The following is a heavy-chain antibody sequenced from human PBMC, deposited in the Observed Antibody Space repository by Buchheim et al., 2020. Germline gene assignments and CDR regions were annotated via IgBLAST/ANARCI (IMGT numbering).Heavy chain of an antibody. CDR1: GFTFSSYS. CDR2: ISSSSSTI. V-gene: IGHV3-48*01. Sequence: EVQLVESGGGLVQPGGSLRLSCAASGFTFSSYSMNWVRQAPGKGLEWVSYISSSSSTIYYADSVKGRFTISRANAKNSLYLQMNSLRAEDTAVYYCAREFREAFGGVIVDYWGQGTL. CDR3: AREFREAFGGVIVDY. J-gene: IGHJ4*02. D-gene: IGHD3-16*02.